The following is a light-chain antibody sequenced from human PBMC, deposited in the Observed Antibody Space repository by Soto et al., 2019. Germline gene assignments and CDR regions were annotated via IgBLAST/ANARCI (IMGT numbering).Light chain of an antibody. CDR2: AAS. CDR1: QGISNY. Sequence: DIQMTQSPSSLSASVGDRVTITFRASQGISNYLAWSQQKPGKVPKLLLYAASTLQSGVPSRFSGSGSGTDFTLTISSLQPEDVATYYCQKYNSAPMPFGQGTKVEIK. V-gene: IGKV1-27*01. J-gene: IGKJ1*01. CDR3: QKYNSAPMP.